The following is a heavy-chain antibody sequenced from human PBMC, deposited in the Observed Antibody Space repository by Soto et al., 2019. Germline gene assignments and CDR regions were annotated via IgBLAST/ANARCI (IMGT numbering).Heavy chain of an antibody. V-gene: IGHV3-30-3*01. J-gene: IGHJ5*02. Sequence: QMQLLESGGGVVQPGTALRLSCAASGFAFNSHSMHWVRQAPGKGLEWLALMTSDGSSNFYADSVKGRCTISRDNSKNTLYLEMNSLRSEDTAVYYCARDRVIRYTGYELDLWGQGTLVTVSS. D-gene: IGHD3-9*01. CDR2: MTSDGSSN. CDR3: ARDRVIRYTGYELDL. CDR1: GFAFNSHS.